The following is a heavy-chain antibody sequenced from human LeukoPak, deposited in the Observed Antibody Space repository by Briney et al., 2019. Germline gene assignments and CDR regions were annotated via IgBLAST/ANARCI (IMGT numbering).Heavy chain of an antibody. V-gene: IGHV1-69*13. CDR1: GGTFSSYA. CDR2: IIPIFGTA. D-gene: IGHD3-22*01. CDR3: ARVQFTYYYDSSGYSKRLGRFDY. J-gene: IGHJ4*02. Sequence: GASVKVSCKASGGTFSSYAISWVRQAPGQGLEWMGGIIPIFGTANYAQKFQGRVTITADESTSTAYMELSSLRSEDTAVYYCARVQFTYYYDSSGYSKRLGRFDYWGQGTLVTVSS.